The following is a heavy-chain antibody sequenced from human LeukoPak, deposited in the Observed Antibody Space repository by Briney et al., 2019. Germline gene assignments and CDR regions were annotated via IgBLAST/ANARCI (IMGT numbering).Heavy chain of an antibody. V-gene: IGHV3-13*04. J-gene: IGHJ4*02. CDR1: GFTFSSYD. Sequence: PGGSLRLSCAASGFTFSSYDMHWVRHATGKGLEWVSAIGTAGDTYYPGSVKGRFTISRENAKNSLYLQMNSLRAGDTAVYCCARDAGEHSGFDYWGRGTLVTVSS. CDR2: IGTAGDT. D-gene: IGHD3-10*01. CDR3: ARDAGEHSGFDY.